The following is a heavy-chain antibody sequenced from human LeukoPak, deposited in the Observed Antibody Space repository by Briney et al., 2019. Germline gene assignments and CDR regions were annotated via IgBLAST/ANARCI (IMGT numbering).Heavy chain of an antibody. V-gene: IGHV4-39*07. CDR2: IYSSGSA. CDR3: ARKPIVNSAWYYFDY. Sequence: SETLSLTCTVSGGSVNSGAYYWSWIRQPPGRGLEWIGNIYSSGSAYYNPSLKSRVTMSVDTSKNQFSLELSSVTAADTAVYYCARKPIVNSAWYYFDYWGQGTLVTVSS. CDR1: GGSVNSGAYY. J-gene: IGHJ4*02. D-gene: IGHD3-22*01.